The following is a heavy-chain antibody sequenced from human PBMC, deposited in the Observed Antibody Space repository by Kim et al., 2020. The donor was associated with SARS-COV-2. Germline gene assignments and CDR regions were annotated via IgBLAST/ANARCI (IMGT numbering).Heavy chain of an antibody. V-gene: IGHV3-48*02. CDR1: GFTFSSYS. D-gene: IGHD3-16*02. CDR2: ISSSSSTL. Sequence: GGSLRLSCAASGFTFSSYSMNWVRQAPGKGLEWVSYISSSSSTLYYADSVKGRFTISRDNAKNSLYLQMNSLRDEDTAVYYCARDDYVWGSYRYQGANWFDPWGQGTLVTVSS. J-gene: IGHJ5*02. CDR3: ARDDYVWGSYRYQGANWFDP.